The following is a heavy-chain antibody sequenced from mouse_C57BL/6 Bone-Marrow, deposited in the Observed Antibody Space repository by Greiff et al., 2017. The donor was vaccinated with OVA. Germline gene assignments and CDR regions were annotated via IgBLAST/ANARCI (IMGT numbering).Heavy chain of an antibody. J-gene: IGHJ4*01. V-gene: IGHV3-6*01. CDR1: GYSITSGYY. CDR3: ARKRAIDY. CDR2: ISYDGSN. Sequence: EVQLQESGPGLVKPSQSLSLTCSVTGYSITSGYYWNWIRQFPGNKLEWMGYISYDGSNNYNPSLKNRISITRDTSKNQFFLKLNSVTTEDTATYYCARKRAIDYWGQGTSVTVSS.